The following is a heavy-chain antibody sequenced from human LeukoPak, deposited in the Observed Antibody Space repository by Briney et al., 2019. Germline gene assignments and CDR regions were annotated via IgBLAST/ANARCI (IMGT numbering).Heavy chain of an antibody. J-gene: IGHJ4*02. CDR1: AFTFSSYW. CDR2: INSDGRST. Sequence: PGGSLRLSCVASAFTFSSYWMHWVRQAPGKGLVWVSRINSDGRSTSYAGSVKGRFTISRDNAKNTLYLQMNSLTAEDTAVYYCARVKAASGWFHYFDYWGQGTLVTVSS. D-gene: IGHD6-19*01. CDR3: ARVKAASGWFHYFDY. V-gene: IGHV3-74*01.